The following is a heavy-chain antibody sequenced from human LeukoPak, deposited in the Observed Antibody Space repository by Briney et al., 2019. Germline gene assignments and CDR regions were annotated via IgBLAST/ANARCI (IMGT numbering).Heavy chain of an antibody. CDR3: AKGQWLALDY. Sequence: GGSLRLSCAASGFTFSSYWMHWVRQAPGKGLVWVSRISTDGSTTTYADSVKGRFTISRDNAKNTAYLQMNSLRAEDTAVYYCAKGQWLALDYWGQGTLVTVFS. J-gene: IGHJ4*02. D-gene: IGHD6-19*01. V-gene: IGHV3-74*01. CDR1: GFTFSSYW. CDR2: ISTDGSTT.